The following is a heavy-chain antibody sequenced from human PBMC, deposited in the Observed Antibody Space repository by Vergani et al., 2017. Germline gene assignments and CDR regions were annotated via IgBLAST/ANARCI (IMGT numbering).Heavy chain of an antibody. V-gene: IGHV3-33*01. CDR2: IWHDGSNK. CDR3: ARDKEGIAAAASYYYYYGMDV. D-gene: IGHD6-13*01. J-gene: IGHJ6*02. CDR1: GFTFSSYG. Sequence: QVQLVESGGGVVQPGRSLRLSCAASGFTFSSYGMHWVRQAPGKGLEWVAVIWHDGSNKYYADSVKGRFTISRDNSKNTLYLQMNSLRAEDTAVYYCARDKEGIAAAASYYYYYGMDVWGQGTTVTVSS.